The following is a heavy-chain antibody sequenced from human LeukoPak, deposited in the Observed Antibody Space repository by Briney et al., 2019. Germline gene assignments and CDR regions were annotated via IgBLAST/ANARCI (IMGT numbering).Heavy chain of an antibody. Sequence: PGGSLRLSCAASGFTLSSSGMDWGRQAPGKGLEWVAFIRYDGSNKYYADSVKGRFTISRDNSKNTLYLQMKSLRAEDTAVYYCARTRAIVVVPAGRFDYWGQGTLVTVSS. V-gene: IGHV3-30*02. CDR3: ARTRAIVVVPAGRFDY. CDR1: GFTLSSSG. CDR2: IRYDGSNK. J-gene: IGHJ4*02. D-gene: IGHD2-2*01.